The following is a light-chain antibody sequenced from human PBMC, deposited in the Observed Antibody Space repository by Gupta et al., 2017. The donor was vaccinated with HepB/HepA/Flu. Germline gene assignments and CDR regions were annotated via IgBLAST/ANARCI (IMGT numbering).Light chain of an antibody. Sequence: DIQMTQSPSSLSASVGDRVTITCRASQSISSYLNWYQQKPGKAPKLLIYAASSWQSGVPSRFSGSGSGTDFTLTISSRQPEDFATYYCQQRYSTPITFGGGTKVEIK. J-gene: IGKJ4*01. CDR1: QSISSY. CDR3: QQRYSTPIT. CDR2: AAS. V-gene: IGKV1-39*01.